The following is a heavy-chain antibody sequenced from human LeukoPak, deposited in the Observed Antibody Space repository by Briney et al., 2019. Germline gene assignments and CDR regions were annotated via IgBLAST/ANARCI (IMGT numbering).Heavy chain of an antibody. Sequence: GGSLRLSCAASGFTFRNYGMHWVRQAPGKGLEWVSGISGSGGSTYYADSVKGRFTISRDNSKNTLYLQMNSLRAEDTAVYYCAKYSRSYGMDVWGQGTTVTVSS. CDR2: ISGSGGST. CDR3: AKYSRSYGMDV. V-gene: IGHV3-23*01. D-gene: IGHD1-26*01. CDR1: GFTFRNYG. J-gene: IGHJ6*02.